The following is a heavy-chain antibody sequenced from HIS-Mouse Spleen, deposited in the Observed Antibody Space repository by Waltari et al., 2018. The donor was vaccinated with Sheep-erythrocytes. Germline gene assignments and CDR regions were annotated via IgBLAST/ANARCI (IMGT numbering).Heavy chain of an antibody. CDR3: TTHAQPNNWNYYSY. CDR2: IKSKTDGGTT. J-gene: IGHJ4*02. D-gene: IGHD1-7*01. V-gene: IGHV3-15*01. CDR1: GFTFSNAW. Sequence: LVESGGGLVKPGGSLRLSCAASGFTFSNAWMSWVRQAPGKGLEWVGRIKSKTDGGTTDYAAPVKGRFTISRDDSKNTLYLQMNSLKTEDTAVYYCTTHAQPNNWNYYSYWGQGTLVTVSS.